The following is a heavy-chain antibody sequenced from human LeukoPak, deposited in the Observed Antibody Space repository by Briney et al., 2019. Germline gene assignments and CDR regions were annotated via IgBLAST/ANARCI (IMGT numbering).Heavy chain of an antibody. CDR3: VIAGAGTNPDFDY. D-gene: IGHD6-19*01. J-gene: IGHJ4*02. V-gene: IGHV3-49*04. CDR2: IRGKAYGGTT. CDR1: GFTFGDYA. Sequence: GRSLRLSCTASGFTFGDYAMTWVRQAPGKGLEWVGFIRGKAYGGTTEYAASVKGRFTISRDDSKSIAYLQMNSLKTEDTAVYYCVIAGAGTNPDFDYGGKEPLPTVS.